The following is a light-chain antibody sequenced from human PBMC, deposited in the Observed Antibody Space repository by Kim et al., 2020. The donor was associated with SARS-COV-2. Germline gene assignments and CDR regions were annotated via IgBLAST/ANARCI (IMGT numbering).Light chain of an antibody. CDR1: QGISSY. V-gene: IGKV1-8*01. CDR3: QQYYSYLLT. CDR2: AAS. J-gene: IGKJ4*01. Sequence: AIRITQSPSSLSASTGDRVTITCRASQGISSYLAWYQQKPGKAPKLLIYAASTLQSGVPSRFSGSGSWTDFTLTISCLQSEDFATYYCQQYYSYLLTFGGGTKVDIK.